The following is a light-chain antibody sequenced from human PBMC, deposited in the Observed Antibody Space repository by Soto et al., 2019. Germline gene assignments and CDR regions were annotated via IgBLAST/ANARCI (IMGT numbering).Light chain of an antibody. V-gene: IGKV1-12*01. J-gene: IGKJ5*01. CDR1: QRLNW. CDR3: QQANSFPIT. Sequence: DIQMTQFPSSVSASVGDRVTMAVRASQRLNWLAWYQQKPGKAPKLLIYEATNLQSGVPPRFSGSGSGTDFTLTISSLQPEDFATYFCQQANSFPITFGQGTRLEIK. CDR2: EAT.